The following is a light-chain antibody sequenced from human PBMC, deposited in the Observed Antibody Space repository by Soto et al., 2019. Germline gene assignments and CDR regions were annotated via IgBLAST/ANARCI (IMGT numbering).Light chain of an antibody. CDR2: EAS. CDR3: QQYNSDPYT. V-gene: IGKV1-5*03. CDR1: QDINGW. Sequence: DIQQTQFPPTLSASVGDRVIITCRTSQDINGWLAWYRQKPGKAPNLLIYEASTLHTGVPSRFSGGGSGTEFTLTISSLQPDDSATFYCQQYNSDPYTFGQGTRLEIK. J-gene: IGKJ2*01.